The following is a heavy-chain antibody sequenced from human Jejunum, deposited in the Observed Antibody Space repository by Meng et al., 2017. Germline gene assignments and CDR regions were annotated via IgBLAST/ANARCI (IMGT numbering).Heavy chain of an antibody. Sequence: GESLKISCAASGFTFSSYNMNWVRQAPGKGLEWVSSISASGNYIYYADSIKVRFTVSRDNAKNSLSLQMDSLKAEDTAVYYCARAGLFGECNFGGQGTLVTVAS. D-gene: IGHD3-10*01. CDR2: ISASGNYI. CDR1: GFTFSSYN. J-gene: IGHJ4*02. CDR3: ARAGLFGECNF. V-gene: IGHV3-21*01.